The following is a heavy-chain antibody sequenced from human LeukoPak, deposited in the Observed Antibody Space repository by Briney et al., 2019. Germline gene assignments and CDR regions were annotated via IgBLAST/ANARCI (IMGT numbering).Heavy chain of an antibody. V-gene: IGHV4-59*12. D-gene: IGHD1-14*01. Sequence: PSETLSLTCTVSGDSMSDYFWTWLRPPPGKGLEWIGYAADSGSTNYNPSLKSRVTMSVDTSKNEFSLKLSSVTAADTAVYYCARVDVAQPVAFDIWGEGTMVSVSS. CDR3: ARVDVAQPVAFDI. CDR2: AADSGST. CDR1: GDSMSDYF. J-gene: IGHJ3*02.